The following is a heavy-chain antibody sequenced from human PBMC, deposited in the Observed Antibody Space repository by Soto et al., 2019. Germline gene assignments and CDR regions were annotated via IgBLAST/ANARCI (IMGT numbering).Heavy chain of an antibody. CDR3: AGGGWGDYFDY. D-gene: IGHD3-16*01. Sequence: QVQLVQSGAEVKKPGASVKVSCKASGYTFTSYYMHWVRQAPGQGLEWMGIINPSGGSTSYAQKYQASVTMTRDRCTSTVYMELSSLRSEDTAVYYCAGGGWGDYFDYWGQGTLVTVSS. CDR2: INPSGGST. V-gene: IGHV1-46*01. J-gene: IGHJ4*02. CDR1: GYTFTSYY.